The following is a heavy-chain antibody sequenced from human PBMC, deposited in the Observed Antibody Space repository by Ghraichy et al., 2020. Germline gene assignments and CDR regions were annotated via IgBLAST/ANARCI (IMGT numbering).Heavy chain of an antibody. CDR1: GGSISSPAYY. J-gene: IGHJ6*02. CDR3: ATADSTVYYYYAMAV. V-gene: IGHV4-31*03. D-gene: IGHD2-2*01. Sequence: SETLSLTCTVSGGSISSPAYYWSWNRQHPGKGLDGIIYIYYSGGTHSNPSLKSRITISGDTSQNQLSLKLSSVTAAATAVYYCATADSTVYYYYAMAVWGQGTTVTVSS. CDR2: IYYSGGT.